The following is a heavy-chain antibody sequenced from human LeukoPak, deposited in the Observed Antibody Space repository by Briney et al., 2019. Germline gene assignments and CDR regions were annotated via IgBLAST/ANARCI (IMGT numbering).Heavy chain of an antibody. CDR2: IKQDGSEK. V-gene: IGHV3-7*04. CDR1: GFTISSYW. D-gene: IGHD6-6*01. Sequence: GGSLRLSCAASGFTISSYWMSWVRQAPGKGLEWVANIKQDGSEKYYVDSVKGRFTISRDNARNSLYLQMNSLRAEDTAVYYCTRELDGMDVWGQGTTVTVSS. CDR3: TRELDGMDV. J-gene: IGHJ6*02.